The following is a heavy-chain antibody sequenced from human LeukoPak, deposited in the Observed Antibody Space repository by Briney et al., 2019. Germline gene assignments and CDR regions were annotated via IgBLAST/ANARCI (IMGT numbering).Heavy chain of an antibody. D-gene: IGHD4-17*01. CDR2: IVVGSGNT. Sequence: GTSVKVSCKASGFTFTSSAVQWVRQARGQRLEWIGWIVVGSGNTNYAQKFQERVTITRDMSTSTAYMELSSLRSEDTAVYYCARDSDDYGDYGPTDYWGQGTLVTVSS. J-gene: IGHJ4*02. CDR1: GFTFTSSA. V-gene: IGHV1-58*01. CDR3: ARDSDDYGDYGPTDY.